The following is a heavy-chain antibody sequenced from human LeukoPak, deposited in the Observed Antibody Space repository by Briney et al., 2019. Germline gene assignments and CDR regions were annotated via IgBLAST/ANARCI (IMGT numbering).Heavy chain of an antibody. CDR1: GFTFTTYW. V-gene: IGHV3-23*01. CDR2: ISGSGGST. Sequence: GGSLRLSCATSGFTFTTYWMSWVRQAPGKGLEWVSAISGSGGSTYYADSVKGRFTISRDNSKNTLYLQMNSLRAEDTAVYYCAKTAMVRGVILPLGYWGQGTLVTVSS. CDR3: AKTAMVRGVILPLGY. D-gene: IGHD3-10*01. J-gene: IGHJ4*02.